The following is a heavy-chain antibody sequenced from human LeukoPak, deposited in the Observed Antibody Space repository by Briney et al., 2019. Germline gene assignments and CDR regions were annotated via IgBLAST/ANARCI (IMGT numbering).Heavy chain of an antibody. V-gene: IGHV3-66*02. D-gene: IGHD3-10*01. CDR1: GITVSRNY. J-gene: IGHJ3*02. CDR3: ARWGDLYAYDI. Sequence: GGSLRLSCAASGITVSRNYMSWVRQAPGKGLEWVSVIYSGGDTYYADSVKGRFTISRDNSNNTLYLQMNSLRAEDTAVYYCARWGDLYAYDIWGQGTMVTVSS. CDR2: IYSGGDT.